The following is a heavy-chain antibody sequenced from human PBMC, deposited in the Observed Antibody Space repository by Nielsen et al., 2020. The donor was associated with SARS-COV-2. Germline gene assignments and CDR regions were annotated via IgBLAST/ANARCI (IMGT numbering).Heavy chain of an antibody. Sequence: SLKISCAASGFTFDDYAVHWVRQAPGKGLEWVSGISWNSGSIGYADSVKGRFTISRDNAKNSLYLQMNSLRAEDTALYYCAKIGHCSSTSCYDYYYGMDVWGQGTTVTVSS. CDR3: AKIGHCSSTSCYDYYYGMDV. J-gene: IGHJ6*02. CDR2: ISWNSGSI. CDR1: GFTFDDYA. V-gene: IGHV3-9*01. D-gene: IGHD2-2*01.